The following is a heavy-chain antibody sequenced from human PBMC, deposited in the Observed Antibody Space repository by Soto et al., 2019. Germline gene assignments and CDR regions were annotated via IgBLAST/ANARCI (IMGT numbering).Heavy chain of an antibody. CDR1: GGSISDYY. CDR3: ARGAPGISNAFDI. V-gene: IGHV4-59*01. J-gene: IGHJ3*02. Sequence: SETLSLTCTVSGGSISDYYWSWIRRPPGQGLEWIGYISFSGSTSYNPSLKSRVTISVDTSKKQFSLMLNSVTADDTAVYYCARGAPGISNAFDIWGQGTMVTVSS. CDR2: ISFSGST.